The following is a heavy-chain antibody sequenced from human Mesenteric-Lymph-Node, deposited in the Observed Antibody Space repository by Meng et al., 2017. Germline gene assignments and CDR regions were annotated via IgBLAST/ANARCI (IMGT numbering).Heavy chain of an antibody. CDR1: GFTVSSNY. D-gene: IGHD5-24*01. CDR3: ANGETHSDGYKGY. J-gene: IGHJ4*02. Sequence: GESLKISCAASGFTVSSNYMSWVRQAPGKGLEWVSAISGPGDKTYYADSVKGRFTISRDNFKNTLYLQMNNLRGEDTAVYYCANGETHSDGYKGYWGQGTLVTVSS. V-gene: IGHV3-23*01. CDR2: ISGPGDKT.